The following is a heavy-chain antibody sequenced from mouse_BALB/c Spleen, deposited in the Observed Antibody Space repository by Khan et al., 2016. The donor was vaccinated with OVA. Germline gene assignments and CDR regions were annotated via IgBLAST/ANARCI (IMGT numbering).Heavy chain of an antibody. J-gene: IGHJ3*01. Sequence: VQLKESGPELMKPGASVKISCKASGYSFTSYYINWLMQSHGKSLEWIGYIDPFSGGTTYNQKFKGKATLTVDKSSSTAYMHLSNLTSEDSAVYYCTRHGYVAWFTYWGQGTLVTVSA. V-gene: IGHV1S135*01. CDR3: TRHGYVAWFTY. D-gene: IGHD2-2*01. CDR2: IDPFSGGT. CDR1: GYSFTSYY.